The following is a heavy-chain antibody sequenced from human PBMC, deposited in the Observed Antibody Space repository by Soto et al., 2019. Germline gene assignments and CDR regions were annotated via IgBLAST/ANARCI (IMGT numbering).Heavy chain of an antibody. CDR3: ARSGHQVGSGYDL. CDR1: GFTFGNYA. J-gene: IGHJ1*01. V-gene: IGHV3-23*01. Sequence: PGGSLRLSCTGSGFTFGNYAMSWVRQAPAKGLDWVSAITASGDGTYFADSVKGRFTVSRDNSKNTLFLQLSSLTAEDTALYYCARSGHQVGSGYDLWGQGTLATVSS. CDR2: ITASGDGT. D-gene: IGHD5-12*01.